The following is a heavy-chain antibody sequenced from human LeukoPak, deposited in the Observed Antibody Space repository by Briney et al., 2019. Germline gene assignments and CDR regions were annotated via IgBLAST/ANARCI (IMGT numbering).Heavy chain of an antibody. CDR2: TYYRSKWYN. CDR3: AREGVGATMAN. V-gene: IGHV6-1*01. D-gene: IGHD1-26*01. CDR1: GDTVSNKNAA. J-gene: IGHJ4*02. Sequence: SQTLSLTCAISGDTVSNKNAAWNWIRPSPSRGLEWLGRTYYRSKWYNDYAVSVKGRIDINPDTSKNQFSLRLNPATPEDTAVYFCAREGVGATMANWGQGTLVTVSS.